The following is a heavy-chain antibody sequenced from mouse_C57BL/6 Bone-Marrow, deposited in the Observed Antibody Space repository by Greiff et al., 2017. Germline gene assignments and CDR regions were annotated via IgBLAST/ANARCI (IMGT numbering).Heavy chain of an antibody. J-gene: IGHJ4*01. Sequence: QVQLQQPGAELVKPGASVKLSCKASGYTFTSYWMQWVKQRPGQGLEWIGEIDPSESYTNYNQKLKGKATLTVDTSSSPAYIQLSSLTSEDSAVYYCARRRDGYYIYYYAMDCWGQGTSVTVSS. CDR1: GYTFTSYW. V-gene: IGHV1-50*01. D-gene: IGHD2-3*01. CDR3: ARRRDGYYIYYYAMDC. CDR2: IDPSESYT.